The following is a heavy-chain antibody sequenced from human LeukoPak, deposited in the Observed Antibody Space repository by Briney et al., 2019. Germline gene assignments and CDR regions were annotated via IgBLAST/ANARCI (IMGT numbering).Heavy chain of an antibody. V-gene: IGHV4-59*01. Sequence: PSETLSLTCTVSGGSISSYYWSWIRQPPGQGLEWIGYIYYSGSTNYNPSLKSRVTISVDTSKNQFSLKLSSVTAADTAVYYCARAGGGYYDFWSGSMGTYYFDYWGQGTLVTVSS. D-gene: IGHD3-3*01. CDR2: IYYSGST. J-gene: IGHJ4*02. CDR1: GGSISSYY. CDR3: ARAGGGYYDFWSGSMGTYYFDY.